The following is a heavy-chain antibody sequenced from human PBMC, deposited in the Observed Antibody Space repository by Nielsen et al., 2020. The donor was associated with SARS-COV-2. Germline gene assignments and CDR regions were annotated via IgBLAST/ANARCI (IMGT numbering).Heavy chain of an antibody. Sequence: SETLSLTCTVSGGSISSYYWSWIRQPPGKGLEWIGYIYYSGGTNYNPSLKSRVTISVDTSKNQFSLKLSSVTAADTAVYYCARGHSSPSWYYYMDVWGKGTTVTVSS. CDR1: GGSISSYY. D-gene: IGHD6-13*01. J-gene: IGHJ6*03. CDR3: ARGHSSPSWYYYMDV. CDR2: IYYSGGT. V-gene: IGHV4-59*01.